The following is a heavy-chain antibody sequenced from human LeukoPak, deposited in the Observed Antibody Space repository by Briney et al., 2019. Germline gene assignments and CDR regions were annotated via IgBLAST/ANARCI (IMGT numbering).Heavy chain of an antibody. D-gene: IGHD3-16*01. V-gene: IGHV1-46*01. CDR2: INPSGGST. CDR3: ARDVGGFDP. J-gene: IGHJ5*02. CDR1: GYTFTSYY. Sequence: ASVKVSCKASGYTFTSYYMHWVRQAPGQGLEWMGIINPSGGSTSYAQKFQGRVTMNRDTSTSTVYMELSNLRSEDTAVCYCARDVGGFDPWGQGTLVTVSS.